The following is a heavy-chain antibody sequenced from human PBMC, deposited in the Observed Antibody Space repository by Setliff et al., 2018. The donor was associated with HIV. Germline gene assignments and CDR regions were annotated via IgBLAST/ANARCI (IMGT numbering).Heavy chain of an antibody. Sequence: PGGSLRLSCAASGFTFSSFEMNWVRQAPGKGLEWVSSISSSSSYIYYADSVKGRFTISRDNAKNSLYLQMNRLRADDTAIYYCAKGASLVPRRPHFCYFDYWGQGALVTAPQ. CDR3: AKGASLVPRRPHFCYFDY. J-gene: IGHJ4*02. V-gene: IGHV3-21*04. D-gene: IGHD3-16*02. CDR1: GFTFSSFE. CDR2: ISSSSSYI.